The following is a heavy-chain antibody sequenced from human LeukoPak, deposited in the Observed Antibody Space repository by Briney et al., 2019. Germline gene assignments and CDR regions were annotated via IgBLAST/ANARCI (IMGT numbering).Heavy chain of an antibody. J-gene: IGHJ4*02. CDR1: GYTFTGYY. Sequence: ASVKVSCKASGYTFTGYYMHWVRQAPGQGLEWMGWINPNSGGTNYAQKFQGRVTMTRDTSISTAYMELSRLRSDDTAVYYCATRWRAAFCYFDYWGQGTLVTVSS. CDR2: INPNSGGT. D-gene: IGHD2-15*01. CDR3: ATRWRAAFCYFDY. V-gene: IGHV1-2*02.